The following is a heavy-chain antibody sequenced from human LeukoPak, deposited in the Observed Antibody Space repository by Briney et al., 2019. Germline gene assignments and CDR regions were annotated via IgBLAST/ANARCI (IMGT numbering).Heavy chain of an antibody. V-gene: IGHV3-53*01. CDR1: GFTVSDSY. CDR2: IYSGGNT. CDR3: AKSSRGWSVDY. J-gene: IGHJ4*02. D-gene: IGHD6-19*01. Sequence: PGGSLRLSCAVSGFTVSDSYMSWVRQAPGKGLEWVSVIYSGGNTYYADSVKGRFTISRDNSKNTLHLQMNSLRAEDTAVYYCAKSSRGWSVDYWGQGTLVTVSS.